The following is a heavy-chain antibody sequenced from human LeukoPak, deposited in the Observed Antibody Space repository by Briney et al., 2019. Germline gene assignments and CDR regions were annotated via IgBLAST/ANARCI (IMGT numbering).Heavy chain of an antibody. CDR1: GFTFSSYW. CDR2: INSDGSST. J-gene: IGHJ6*02. CDR3: ARVYCGGDCYGPHYYYYYGMDV. Sequence: PGGSLRLSCAASGFTFSSYWMHWVRQAPGKGLVWVSRINSDGSSTGYADSVKGRFTISRDNAKNTLYLQMNSLRAEDTAVYYCARVYCGGDCYGPHYYYYYGMDVWGQGTTDTVSS. V-gene: IGHV3-74*01. D-gene: IGHD2-21*02.